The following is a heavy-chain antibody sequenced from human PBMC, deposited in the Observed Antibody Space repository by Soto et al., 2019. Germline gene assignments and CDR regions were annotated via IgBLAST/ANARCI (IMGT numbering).Heavy chain of an antibody. V-gene: IGHV1-69*01. J-gene: IGHJ5*02. CDR3: ARELWEGDSLVAAMGWFDP. CDR2: IIPIFGTA. D-gene: IGHD2-15*01. Sequence: QVQLVQSGAEVKKPGSSVKVSCKASGGTFSSYAISWVRQAPGQGLEWMGGIIPIFGTANYAQKFQGRVTITADESTSTAYMGLSSLRSEDTAVYYCARELWEGDSLVAAMGWFDPWGQGTMVNGSS. CDR1: GGTFSSYA.